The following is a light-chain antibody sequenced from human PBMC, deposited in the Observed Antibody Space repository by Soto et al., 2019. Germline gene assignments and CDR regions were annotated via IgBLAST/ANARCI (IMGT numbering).Light chain of an antibody. J-gene: IGLJ1*01. Sequence: QAVLTQPPSGAAAPGQKVTISCSGSSSNIGNNYVSWYQQLPGTAPKLLIYENNKRPSGIPDRFSGSKSGTSATLGITGLQTGDEADYYCGTWDSSLSAYVFGTGXKVTVL. CDR1: SSNIGNNY. CDR3: GTWDSSLSAYV. CDR2: ENN. V-gene: IGLV1-51*02.